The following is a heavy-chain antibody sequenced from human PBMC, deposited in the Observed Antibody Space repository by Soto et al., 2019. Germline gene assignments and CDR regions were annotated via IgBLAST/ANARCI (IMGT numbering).Heavy chain of an antibody. CDR3: ARAGVRGFFAPVFYGLDV. D-gene: IGHD3-10*01. J-gene: IGHJ6*04. CDR2: IWYDGSTA. V-gene: IGHV3-33*01. Sequence: QVQLVESGGGVVQPGGSLRLSCVASGFDFGSYGMQWVRRAPGKGLEWMAGIWYDGSTAYYADSVKGRFTISRDNSKNTMFLPLTSLTGEDTAVYFGARAGVRGFFAPVFYGLDVWGNGTTVTVSS. CDR1: GFDFGSYG.